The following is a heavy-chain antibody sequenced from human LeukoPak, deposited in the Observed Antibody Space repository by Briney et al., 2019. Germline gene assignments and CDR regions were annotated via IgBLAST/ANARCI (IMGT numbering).Heavy chain of an antibody. CDR1: GFTFGDCG. Sequence: GGSLRLSCEGSGFTFGDCGMSWFRQAPGRGLEWVSGISWNGDSPRYADSVKGRFTISRDNAKNSLYLQMNSLRAEDTALYYCARDLARGGPHATLNYYMDVWGKGTTVTVSS. CDR3: ARDLARGGPHATLNYYMDV. J-gene: IGHJ6*03. D-gene: IGHD3-16*01. V-gene: IGHV3-20*04. CDR2: ISWNGDSP.